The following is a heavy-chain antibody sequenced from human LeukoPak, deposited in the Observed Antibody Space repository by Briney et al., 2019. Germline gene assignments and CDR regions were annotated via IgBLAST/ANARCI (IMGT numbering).Heavy chain of an antibody. J-gene: IGHJ4*02. V-gene: IGHV5-51*01. CDR3: ARQDGRALYYFDY. CDR2: IYPGDSDT. CDR1: GYSFTSYW. Sequence: GESLRISCQGSGYSFTSYWIGWVRQMPGKGLEWMGIIYPGDSDTRYSPSFQGQVTISADKSTSTAYLQWSSLKASDTAMYYCARQDGRALYYFDYWGQGTLVTVSS. D-gene: IGHD5-24*01.